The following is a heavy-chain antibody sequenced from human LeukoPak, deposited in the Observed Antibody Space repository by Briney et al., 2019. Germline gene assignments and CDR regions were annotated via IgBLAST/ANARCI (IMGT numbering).Heavy chain of an antibody. Sequence: PSETLSLTCTVSGGSISSSSYYWGWIRQPPGKGLEWIGSIYYSGSTNYNPSLKSRVTISVDTSKNQFSLKLSSVTAADTAVYYCARVRSSSWTKYYYYYYYMDVWGKGTTVTVSS. CDR1: GGSISSSSYY. CDR2: IYYSGST. CDR3: ARVRSSSWTKYYYYYYYMDV. V-gene: IGHV4-39*07. J-gene: IGHJ6*03. D-gene: IGHD6-13*01.